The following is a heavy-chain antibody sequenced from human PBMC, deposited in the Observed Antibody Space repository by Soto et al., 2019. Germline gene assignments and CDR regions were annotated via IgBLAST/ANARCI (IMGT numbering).Heavy chain of an antibody. Sequence: ASVKVSCKASGYTFTGHYMHWVRQAPGQGLEWMGWINPNSVGTNYAQKFQGRVTMTRDTSISTAYMELCRLRSDDTAVYYCAREPMVRAAHGFDIWGQGTMVTVSS. D-gene: IGHD3-10*01. CDR3: AREPMVRAAHGFDI. CDR2: INPNSVGT. J-gene: IGHJ3*02. V-gene: IGHV1-2*02. CDR1: GYTFTGHY.